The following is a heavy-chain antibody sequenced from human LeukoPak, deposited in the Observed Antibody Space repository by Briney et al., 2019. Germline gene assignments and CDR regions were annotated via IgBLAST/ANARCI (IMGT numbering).Heavy chain of an antibody. J-gene: IGHJ4*02. V-gene: IGHV5-10-1*01. D-gene: IGHD3-9*01. Sequence: GESLKISCKGSGYSSTSYWISWVRQMPGKGLEWMGRIDPSDSYTNYSPSFQGHVTISADKSISTAYLQWSSLKASDTAMYYCALLPKCTIFHDWLDYWGQGTLVTVSS. CDR3: ALLPKCTIFHDWLDY. CDR1: GYSSTSYW. CDR2: IDPSDSYT.